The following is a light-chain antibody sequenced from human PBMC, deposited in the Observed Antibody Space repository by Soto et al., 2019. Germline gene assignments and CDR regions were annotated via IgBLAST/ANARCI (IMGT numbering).Light chain of an antibody. CDR3: QQSYSTPRGT. J-gene: IGKJ1*01. V-gene: IGKV1-39*01. CDR2: AAS. Sequence: DIQMTQSPSSLSASVGDRVTITCRASQSISSYLNWYQQKPGKAPKLLIYAASSLQSGVPSRFSGSGSGTDFTLTTSSLQPEDFATYYCQQSYSTPRGTFGQGTKVDIK. CDR1: QSISSY.